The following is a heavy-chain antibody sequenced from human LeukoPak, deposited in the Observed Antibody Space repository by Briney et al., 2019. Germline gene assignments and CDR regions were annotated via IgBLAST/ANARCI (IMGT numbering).Heavy chain of an antibody. V-gene: IGHV1-2*02. CDR2: INPNTGDT. J-gene: IGHJ4*02. CDR3: ARKSMAAVGTFDY. CDR1: GYTFTGYF. Sequence: ASVKVSCKASGYTFTGYFMHWVRQAPGQGLEWMGWINPNTGDTRYAQKFQGRVTMTRDTSISTAYLELSRLRSDDTALYYCARKSMAAVGTFDYWGQGTLVTVSS. D-gene: IGHD6-13*01.